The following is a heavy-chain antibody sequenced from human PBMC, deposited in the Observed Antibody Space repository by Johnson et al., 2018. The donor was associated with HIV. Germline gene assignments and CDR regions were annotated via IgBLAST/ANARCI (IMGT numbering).Heavy chain of an antibody. D-gene: IGHD1-26*01. CDR1: GFTFSSYA. V-gene: IGHV3-30*02. J-gene: IGHJ3*01. CDR3: AKPLVGATRDDAFDV. CDR2: IRYDGSYK. Sequence: QVQLVESGGGLVQPGGSLRLSCAASGFTFSSYAMSWVRQAPVRGLEWVAFIRYDGSYKNYVDSAKGRFTISRDNSKNTLYLQMNSLSAEDTAVYYCAKPLVGATRDDAFDVWGQGTMVTVSS.